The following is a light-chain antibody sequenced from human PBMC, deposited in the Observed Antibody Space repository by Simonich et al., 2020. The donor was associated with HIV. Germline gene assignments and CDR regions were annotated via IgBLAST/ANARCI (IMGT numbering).Light chain of an antibody. CDR3: QQYNNRPLT. J-gene: IGKJ4*01. CDR2: DAS. V-gene: IGKV3-15*01. CDR1: QSVSIN. Sequence: IVMTQSPATLSVSPGERDTLSCRASQSVSINLAWYQQKPGQAPRILIFDASTRATGVPAKFSGSGSGTEFTLTISSIQSEDFAVYYCQQYNNRPLTFGGGTKVEIK.